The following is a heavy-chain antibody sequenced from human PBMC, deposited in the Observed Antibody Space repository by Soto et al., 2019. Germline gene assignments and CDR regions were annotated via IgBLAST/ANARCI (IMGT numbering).Heavy chain of an antibody. Sequence: PGGSLRLSCVASGFTFSSHGMHWARQAPGKGLEWVAVISYDGSNKYYADSVKGRFTISRDNSKNTLYLQMNSLRAEDTAVYYCVKDLYSGSSHPDYWGQGTLVTVSS. J-gene: IGHJ4*02. V-gene: IGHV3-30*18. D-gene: IGHD1-26*01. CDR1: GFTFSSHG. CDR2: ISYDGSNK. CDR3: VKDLYSGSSHPDY.